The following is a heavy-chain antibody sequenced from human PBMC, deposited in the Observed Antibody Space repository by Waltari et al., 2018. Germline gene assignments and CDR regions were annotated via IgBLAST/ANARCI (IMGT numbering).Heavy chain of an antibody. V-gene: IGHV5-51*01. CDR1: GYSFTSYW. CDR3: ARLIAAAPSMGPFDI. Sequence: EVQLVQSGAEVKKPGESLKISCQGSGYSFTSYWIGWVRQMPGKGLEWMGIIYPCDSDTRYSPSFQGQVTISADKSISTAYLQWSSLKASDTAMYYCARLIAAAPSMGPFDIWGQGTMVTVSS. CDR2: IYPCDSDT. J-gene: IGHJ3*02. D-gene: IGHD6-13*01.